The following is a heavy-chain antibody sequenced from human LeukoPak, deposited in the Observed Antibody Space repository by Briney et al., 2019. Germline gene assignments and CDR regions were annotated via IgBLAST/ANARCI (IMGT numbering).Heavy chain of an antibody. Sequence: GESLKISCKASGYDFSTYWIGWVRQMPGKGLEWMGTIYPADSETRYSPSFQGQVPISADKSINTAYLQWSSLKASDTAMYYCSRPSNSGVDDWGQGTLVTVSS. CDR2: IYPADSET. CDR1: GYDFSTYW. J-gene: IGHJ4*02. V-gene: IGHV5-51*01. D-gene: IGHD6-19*01. CDR3: SRPSNSGVDD.